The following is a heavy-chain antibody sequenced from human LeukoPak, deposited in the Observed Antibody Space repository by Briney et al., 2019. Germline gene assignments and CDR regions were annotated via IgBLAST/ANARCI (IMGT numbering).Heavy chain of an antibody. CDR2: IYPDGST. CDR1: GGSISSDDYY. J-gene: IGHJ4*02. V-gene: IGHV4-61*02. CDR3: ARGFDGYNFLDY. Sequence: TLSLTCTVSGGSISSDDYYWTWIRQPAGKGLEWIGRIYPDGSTTYNPSLKSRVTISLDTSKNQFSLTLSSVTAADTAAFYCARGFDGYNFLDYWGQGTLVTVSS. D-gene: IGHD5-24*01.